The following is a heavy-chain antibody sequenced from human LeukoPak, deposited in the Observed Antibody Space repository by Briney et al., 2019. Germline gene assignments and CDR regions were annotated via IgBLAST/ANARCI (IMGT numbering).Heavy chain of an antibody. Sequence: GGSLRLPCAASEFTFSGSAMHWVRQASGKGLEWVGRIRSKANSYATAYAASVKGRFTISRDDSKNTAYLQMNSLKTEDTAVYYCTRRVAAAGIDYWGQGTLVTVSS. CDR1: EFTFSGSA. D-gene: IGHD6-13*01. CDR2: IRSKANSYAT. J-gene: IGHJ4*02. V-gene: IGHV3-73*01. CDR3: TRRVAAAGIDY.